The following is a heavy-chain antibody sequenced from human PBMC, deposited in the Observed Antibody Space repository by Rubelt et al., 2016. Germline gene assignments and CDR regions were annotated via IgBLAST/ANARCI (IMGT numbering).Heavy chain of an antibody. CDR2: IIPIFGTA. Sequence: QVQLVQSGAEVKKPGSSVKVSCKASGGTFSSYAISWVRQAPGQGLEWMGGIIPIFGTANYEREGQGQGKITVDESTSTAYRGLSSLRSEDTAVYYCARVGSGKRPKGYFDYWGQGTLVTVSS. CDR3: ARVGSGKRPKGYFDY. V-gene: IGHV1-69*01. J-gene: IGHJ4*02. D-gene: IGHD3-3*01. CDR1: GGTFSSYA.